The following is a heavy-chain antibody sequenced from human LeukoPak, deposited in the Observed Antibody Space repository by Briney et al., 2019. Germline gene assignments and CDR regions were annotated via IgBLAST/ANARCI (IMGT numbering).Heavy chain of an antibody. V-gene: IGHV4-59*08. CDR1: GGSISSYY. CDR2: IYYSGST. CDR3: AXXXXXDSSGYPDY. Sequence: SETLSLTCTVSGGSISSYYWSWIRQPPGKGLEWIGYIYYSGSTNYNPSLKSRVTISVDTSKNQFSLKLSSVTAADTAAYYCAXXXXXDSSGYPDYWGQGTLVTVSS. D-gene: IGHD3-22*01. J-gene: IGHJ4*02.